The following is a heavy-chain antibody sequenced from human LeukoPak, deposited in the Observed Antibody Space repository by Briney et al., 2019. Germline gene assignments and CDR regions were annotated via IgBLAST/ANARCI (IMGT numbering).Heavy chain of an antibody. J-gene: IGHJ5*02. Sequence: GASVKVSCKASGYTFTGYYMHWVRQAPGQGLEWMGWINPNSGGTNYAQKFQGRVTMTRDTSISTAYMELSRLRSDDTAVYYCARTGYSSSWYRKGNINWFDPWGQGTLVTVSS. CDR3: ARTGYSSSWYRKGNINWFDP. D-gene: IGHD6-13*01. CDR2: INPNSGGT. V-gene: IGHV1-2*02. CDR1: GYTFTGYY.